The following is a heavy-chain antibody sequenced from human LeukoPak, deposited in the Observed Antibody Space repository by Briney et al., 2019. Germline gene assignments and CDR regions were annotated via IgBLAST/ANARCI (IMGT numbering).Heavy chain of an antibody. Sequence: GGSLRLSCAASGSTFSDYYMSWVRQAPGKGLEWVSSISTSGIYIYYADSVKGRFTISRDNAKNSLYLQMNSLRAEDTAVYYCATDLIHYYASGAKTWGQGTLVTVSS. CDR3: ATDLIHYYASGAKT. CDR2: ISTSGIYI. V-gene: IGHV3-11*04. CDR1: GSTFSDYY. J-gene: IGHJ5*02. D-gene: IGHD3-10*01.